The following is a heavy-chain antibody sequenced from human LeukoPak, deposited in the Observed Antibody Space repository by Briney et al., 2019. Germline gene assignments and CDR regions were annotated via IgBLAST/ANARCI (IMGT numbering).Heavy chain of an antibody. Sequence: GASVKVSCKASGYTFTSYDINWVRQATGRGLEWMGWMNPNSGNTGYAQKFQGRVTMTRNTSISTAYMELSSLRSEDTAVYYCARGTQFGYYYGMDVWGQGTTVTVSS. CDR1: GYTFTSYD. CDR3: ARGTQFGYYYGMDV. J-gene: IGHJ6*02. V-gene: IGHV1-8*01. CDR2: MNPNSGNT. D-gene: IGHD3-10*01.